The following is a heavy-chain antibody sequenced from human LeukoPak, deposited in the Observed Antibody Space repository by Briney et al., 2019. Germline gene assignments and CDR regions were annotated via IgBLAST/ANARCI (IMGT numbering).Heavy chain of an antibody. D-gene: IGHD4-11*01. CDR1: GFTFSSYA. V-gene: IGHV3-30*18. CDR3: AKYSNYVGFDY. CDR2: ISYDGSNK. Sequence: PGGSLRLSCAASGFTFSSYAMHWVRQAPGKGLEWVAVISYDGSNKYYADSVKGRFTISRDNSKNTLYLQMNSLRAEDTAVYYCAKYSNYVGFDYWGQGTLVTVSS. J-gene: IGHJ4*02.